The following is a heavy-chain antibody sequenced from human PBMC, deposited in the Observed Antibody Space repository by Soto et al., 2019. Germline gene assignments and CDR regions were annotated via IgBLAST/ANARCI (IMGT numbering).Heavy chain of an antibody. J-gene: IGHJ5*02. D-gene: IGHD4-17*01. CDR3: ARDLYGGANWFDP. Sequence: TSETLSLTCSVSGDSINSDKYYWGWIRQHPGKGLEWIGYIYYSGSTYYNPSLKSRVTISVDTSKNQFSLKLSSVTAADTAVYYCARDLYGGANWFDPWGQGTLVTVSS. CDR2: IYYSGST. CDR1: GDSINSDKYY. V-gene: IGHV4-31*03.